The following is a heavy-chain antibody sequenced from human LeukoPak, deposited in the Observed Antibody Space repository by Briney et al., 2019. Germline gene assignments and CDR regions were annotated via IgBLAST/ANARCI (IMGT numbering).Heavy chain of an antibody. CDR1: GGTFSSYA. Sequence: GSSVKVSCKASGGTFSSYAISWVRQAPGQGLEWMGRIIPIFGTANYAQRFQGRVTITTDEYTSTAYMELSSLRSEDTAVYYCARGQIAVAGSHFDYWGQGTLVTVSS. D-gene: IGHD6-19*01. CDR3: ARGQIAVAGSHFDY. J-gene: IGHJ4*02. CDR2: IIPIFGTA. V-gene: IGHV1-69*05.